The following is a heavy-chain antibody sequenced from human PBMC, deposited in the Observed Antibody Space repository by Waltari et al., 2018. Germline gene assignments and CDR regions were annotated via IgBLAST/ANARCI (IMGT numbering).Heavy chain of an antibody. CDR3: AREVIAVAGTSAFDI. J-gene: IGHJ3*02. CDR1: GFTFSSYG. CDR2: IWYDGSNK. D-gene: IGHD6-19*01. V-gene: IGHV3-33*01. Sequence: QVQLVESGGGVVQPGRSLRLSCAASGFTFSSYGMHWVRQAPGKGLEWVAVIWYDGSNKYYADSVKGRFTISRDNSKNTLYLQMNSRRAEDTAVYYCAREVIAVAGTSAFDIWGQGTMVTVSS.